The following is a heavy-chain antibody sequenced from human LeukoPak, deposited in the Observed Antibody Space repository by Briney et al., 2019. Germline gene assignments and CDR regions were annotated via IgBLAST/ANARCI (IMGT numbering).Heavy chain of an antibody. D-gene: IGHD3-22*01. J-gene: IGHJ3*02. CDR2: ISGSGDKT. CDR1: GFTFSSYA. CDR3: ARPSYYDSSGQDPAFDI. Sequence: GGSLRLSCAASGFTFSSYAMSWVRQAPGKGLEWVSLISGSGDKTYYADSVKGRFTISRDNSKNTLYLQVNSLRADDTAVYYCARPSYYDSSGQDPAFDIWGQGTMLTVSS. V-gene: IGHV3-23*01.